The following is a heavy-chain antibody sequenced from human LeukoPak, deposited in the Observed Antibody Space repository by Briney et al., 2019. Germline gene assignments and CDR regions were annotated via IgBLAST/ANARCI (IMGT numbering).Heavy chain of an antibody. Sequence: SETLSLTCTVSGGSISSYYWSWIRQPPGKGLEWIGYIYYSGSTNYNPSLKSRVTISVDTSKNQFSLKLSSVTAADTAVYYCAKKPVGFGDDAFDIWGQGTMVTVSS. CDR2: IYYSGST. V-gene: IGHV4-59*08. J-gene: IGHJ3*02. CDR1: GGSISSYY. D-gene: IGHD3-10*01. CDR3: AKKPVGFGDDAFDI.